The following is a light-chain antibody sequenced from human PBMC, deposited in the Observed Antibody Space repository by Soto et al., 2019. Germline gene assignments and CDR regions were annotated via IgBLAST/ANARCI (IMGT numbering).Light chain of an antibody. CDR2: EAS. V-gene: IGKV1-27*01. J-gene: IGKJ1*01. Sequence: DVHMTQSPSSLSASVGDRVTIACRASQDISDHLAWYQHKPVKVPKLLIYEASTLQSGVPTRFSGGGSGTDFTLTISRLQPEDVATYYCQKYNTTPRTFGQGTKVDLK. CDR3: QKYNTTPRT. CDR1: QDISDH.